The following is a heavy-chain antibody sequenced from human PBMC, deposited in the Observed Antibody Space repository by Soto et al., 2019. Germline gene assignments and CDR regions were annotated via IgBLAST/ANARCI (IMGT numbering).Heavy chain of an antibody. Sequence: QVQLQESGPGLVNPSGTLSLTCAVSGGSITSNWWSWVRQPPNKGLEWIGETHHSGRFNYNPSLNTRVTISIDKSKSQLSLKLTSVTAADAAVYYCVRNDWYRFDPWGQGILVTASS. D-gene: IGHD3-9*01. CDR1: GGSITSNW. CDR3: VRNDWYRFDP. CDR2: THHSGRF. V-gene: IGHV4-4*02. J-gene: IGHJ5*02.